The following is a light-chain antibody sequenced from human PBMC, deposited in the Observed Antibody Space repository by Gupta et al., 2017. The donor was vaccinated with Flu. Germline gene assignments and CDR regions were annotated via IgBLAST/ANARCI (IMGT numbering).Light chain of an antibody. CDR1: QSLLHSNGYNY. J-gene: IGKJ1*01. CDR3: KQSLESPVA. CDR2: LAS. Sequence: VALGVSASNSCRSSQSLLHSNGYNYLDWYVQKSGQSPQLLIHLASNRASGIPDRFIGRGSGTDFTLRIRTVEAEDVGVYFCKQSLESPVAFGQGTKLEIK. V-gene: IGKV2-28*01.